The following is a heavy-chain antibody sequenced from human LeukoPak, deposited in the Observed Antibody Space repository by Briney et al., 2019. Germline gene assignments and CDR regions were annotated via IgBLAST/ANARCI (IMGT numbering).Heavy chain of an antibody. D-gene: IGHD6-13*01. J-gene: IGHJ4*02. CDR1: GYTFTTYG. V-gene: IGHV1-69*06. CDR2: IIPIFGTA. CDR3: ARTRSSSSSWYGQFDY. Sequence: SVKVSCKASGYTFTTYGISWVRQAPGQGLEWMGGIIPIFGTANYAQKFQGRVTITADKSTSTAYMELSSLRSEDTAVYYCARTRSSSSSWYGQFDYWGQGTLVTVSS.